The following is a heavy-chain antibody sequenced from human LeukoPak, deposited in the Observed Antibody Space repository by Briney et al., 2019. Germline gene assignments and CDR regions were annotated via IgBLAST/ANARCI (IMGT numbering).Heavy chain of an antibody. J-gene: IGHJ4*02. CDR2: INHSGST. V-gene: IGHV4-34*01. CDR3: ARGGCSGGSCYYYFDY. D-gene: IGHD2-15*01. CDR1: GGSFRGYY. Sequence: SETLSLTCAVYGGSFRGYYWSWIRQPPGKGLEWIGEINHSGSTNYNPSLKSRVTISVDTSKNQFSLKLSSVTAADTAVYYCARGGCSGGSCYYYFDYWDQGTLVTVSS.